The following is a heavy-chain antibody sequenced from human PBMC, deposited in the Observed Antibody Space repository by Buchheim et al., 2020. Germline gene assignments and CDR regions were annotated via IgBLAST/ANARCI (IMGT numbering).Heavy chain of an antibody. CDR2: ISGSGGST. J-gene: IGHJ4*02. CDR1: GFTFSSYA. V-gene: IGHV3-23*01. Sequence: EVQLLESGGGLVQPGGSLRLSCAASGFTFSSYAMSWVRQAPGKGLEWVSAISGSGGSTYYADSVKGRFTISRDNSKNTLYLQMNSLRAEDTAVYYCAKGVRWGSGGYCSSTSCHTCDYWGQGTL. D-gene: IGHD2-2*01. CDR3: AKGVRWGSGGYCSSTSCHTCDY.